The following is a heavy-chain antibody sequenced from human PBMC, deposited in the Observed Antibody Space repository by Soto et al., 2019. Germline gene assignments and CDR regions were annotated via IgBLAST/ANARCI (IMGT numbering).Heavy chain of an antibody. D-gene: IGHD6-13*01. J-gene: IGHJ5*02. CDR3: VRRHVSATGIDWFDP. CDR2: INAANGDT. CDR1: GYTFTSYG. Sequence: SVKVSCKASGYTFTSYGIHWVRQAPGQRLEWMGWINAANGDTKYSPKFQGRVTITRDTSASTAYMELSSLRSEDTAVYYCVRRHVSATGIDWFDPWGQGTLVTVSS. V-gene: IGHV1-3*01.